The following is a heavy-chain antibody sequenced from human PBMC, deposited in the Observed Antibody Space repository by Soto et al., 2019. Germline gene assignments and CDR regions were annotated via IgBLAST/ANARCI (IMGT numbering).Heavy chain of an antibody. J-gene: IGHJ4*02. V-gene: IGHV3-21*01. Sequence: EVQLVESGGGLVKPGGSLRLSCAASGFTFSSYSMNWVRQAPGKGLEWVSSISSSGSYIYYADSLKGRFTISRDNPKNSLYLQMNSLRAEDTAVYYCAGSTDGGSGRYYIRGGYYFDYWGQGTLVTVSS. CDR3: AGSTDGGSGRYYIRGGYYFDY. CDR1: GFTFSSYS. D-gene: IGHD3-10*01. CDR2: ISSSGSYI.